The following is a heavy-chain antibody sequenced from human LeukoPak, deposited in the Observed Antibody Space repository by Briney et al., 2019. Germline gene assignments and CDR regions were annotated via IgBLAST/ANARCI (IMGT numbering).Heavy chain of an antibody. Sequence: GASVKVSCKASGYTFTSYDINWVRQATGQGREWMGWMNPNSGNTGYAQKFQGRVTMTRNTSISTAYMELRSLRSDDTAVYYCARDPLPPFWSSCMDVWGKGTTVTVSS. CDR1: GYTFTSYD. J-gene: IGHJ6*04. CDR3: ARDPLPPFWSSCMDV. V-gene: IGHV1-8*01. D-gene: IGHD3-3*01. CDR2: MNPNSGNT.